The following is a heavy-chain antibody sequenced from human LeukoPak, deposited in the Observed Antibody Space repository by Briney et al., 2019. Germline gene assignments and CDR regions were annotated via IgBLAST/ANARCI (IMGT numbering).Heavy chain of an antibody. Sequence: GGSLRLSCVTSGFIFSNYGMHWVRQAPGKGLEWLTFIQFDGSNKLYADSVKGRFTVSRDTSKNTVYLQMTSLRVEDTAVYYCARGPLYLDYWGQGTLVTVSS. V-gene: IGHV3-30*02. CDR1: GFIFSNYG. J-gene: IGHJ4*02. CDR2: IQFDGSNK. CDR3: ARGPLYLDY.